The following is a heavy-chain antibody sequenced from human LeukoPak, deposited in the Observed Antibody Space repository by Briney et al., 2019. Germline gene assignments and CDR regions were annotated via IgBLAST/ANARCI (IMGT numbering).Heavy chain of an antibody. CDR1: GFTFSSYA. CDR2: ISYDGSNK. V-gene: IGHV3-30-3*01. D-gene: IGHD6-13*01. CDR3: ARDSAISSSWGKVDFGY. J-gene: IGHJ4*02. Sequence: QPGGSLRLSCAASGFTFSSYAMHWVRQAPGKGLEWVAVISYDGSNKYYADSVKGRFTISRDNSKNTLYLQMNSLRAEDTAVYYCARDSAISSSWGKVDFGYWGQGTLVTVSS.